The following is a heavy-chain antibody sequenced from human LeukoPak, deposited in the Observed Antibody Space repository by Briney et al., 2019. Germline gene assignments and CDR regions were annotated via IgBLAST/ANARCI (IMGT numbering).Heavy chain of an antibody. D-gene: IGHD4-17*01. J-gene: IGHJ4*02. CDR3: AKGQYDYGDYEDY. CDR1: GFSISSYA. CDR2: IRGGGDTT. V-gene: IGHV3-23*01. Sequence: GGSLRLSCAASGFSISSYAMTWVRQAPGKGLEWVSSIRGGGDTTYYADSVKGRFTISRDNSKNTLYLQMNSLRAEDTAVYYCAKGQYDYGDYEDYWGQGTLVTVSS.